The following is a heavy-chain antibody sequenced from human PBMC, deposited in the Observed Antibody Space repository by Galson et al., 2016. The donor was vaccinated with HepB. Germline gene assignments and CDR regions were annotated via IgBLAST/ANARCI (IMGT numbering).Heavy chain of an antibody. V-gene: IGHV3-23*01. CDR1: GFTFSRYA. CDR2: ISAGSGPT. CDR3: TRDAGSWSWLGD. J-gene: IGHJ4*02. D-gene: IGHD1-26*01. Sequence: SLRLSCAVSGFTFSRYAMSWVRQAPGKGLEWVSTISAGSGPTDYADSVKGRFTISRDNSKNTLFLQMSSLKTEDTAMYFCTRDAGSWSWLGDWGRGALVTVAS.